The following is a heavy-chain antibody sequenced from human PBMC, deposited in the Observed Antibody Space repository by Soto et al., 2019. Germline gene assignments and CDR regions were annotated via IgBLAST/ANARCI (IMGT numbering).Heavy chain of an antibody. CDR1: GFTFSSYW. CDR2: IKQDGSEK. J-gene: IGHJ6*02. CDR3: ARDSILYYYGSGSYTSYYYYLLAV. D-gene: IGHD3-10*01. V-gene: IGHV3-7*05. Sequence: GGSLRLSCAASGFTFSSYWMSWVRQAPGKGLEWVANIKQDGSEKYYVDSVKGRFTISRDNAKNSLYLQMNSLRAEDTAVYYCARDSILYYYGSGSYTSYYYYLLAVWAQGTTVPGSS.